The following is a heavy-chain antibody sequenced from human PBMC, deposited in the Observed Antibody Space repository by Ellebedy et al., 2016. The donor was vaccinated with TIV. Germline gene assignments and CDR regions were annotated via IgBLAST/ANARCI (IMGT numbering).Heavy chain of an antibody. Sequence: GGSLRLSCAASGFSFRSYWMSWVRQAPGKGLEWVANINQAGSEKYYVDSVEGRFAISRDNAKNSLYLQMNSLRTEDTAVYYCARDGSYGDYLYPMHAFEIWGQGTMVTVSS. J-gene: IGHJ3*02. CDR1: GFSFRSYW. CDR2: INQAGSEK. CDR3: ARDGSYGDYLYPMHAFEI. V-gene: IGHV3-7*01. D-gene: IGHD4-17*01.